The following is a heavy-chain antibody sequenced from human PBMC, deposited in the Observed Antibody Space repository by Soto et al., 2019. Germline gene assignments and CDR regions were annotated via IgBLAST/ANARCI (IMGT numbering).Heavy chain of an antibody. Sequence: ASVKVSCKASGYTFTSYGISWVRQAPGQGLEWMGWINAYDGNTNYAQPFHGRVTMTTDTSTSTAYMELRSLKSDDTAVYYCAGYCSGGSCSSPTIYYHYGMDVWGQGTTVTVSS. CDR1: GYTFTSYG. D-gene: IGHD2-15*01. V-gene: IGHV1-18*04. CDR3: AGYCSGGSCSSPTIYYHYGMDV. CDR2: INAYDGNT. J-gene: IGHJ6*02.